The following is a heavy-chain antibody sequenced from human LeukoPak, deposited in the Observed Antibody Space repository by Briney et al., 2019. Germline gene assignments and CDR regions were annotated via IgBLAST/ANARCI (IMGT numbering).Heavy chain of an antibody. J-gene: IGHJ4*02. D-gene: IGHD4-17*01. CDR2: INHSGST. V-gene: IGHV4-34*01. Sequence: SETLSLTCAVYGGSFSGYYWSWIRQPPGKGLEWIGEINHSGSTYYNPSLKSRVTISVDTSKNQFSLKLSSVTAADTAVYYCARRRTTVPTFDYWGQGTLVTVSS. CDR3: ARRRTTVPTFDY. CDR1: GGSFSGYY.